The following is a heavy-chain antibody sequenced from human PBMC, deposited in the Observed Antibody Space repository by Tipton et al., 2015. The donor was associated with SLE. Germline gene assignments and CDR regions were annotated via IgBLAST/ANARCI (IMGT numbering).Heavy chain of an antibody. CDR3: AKDMRQILLTGYGMDV. Sequence: RSLRLSCAASGFIFHDYAMHWVRQAPGKGLEWVSGINWNGDSKVYADSVKGRLTISRDNAKNSLYLQMNSLREEDTALYYCAKDMRQILLTGYGMDVWGQGTTVTVSS. J-gene: IGHJ6*02. CDR2: INWNGDSK. CDR1: GFIFHDYA. D-gene: IGHD3-9*01. V-gene: IGHV3-9*01.